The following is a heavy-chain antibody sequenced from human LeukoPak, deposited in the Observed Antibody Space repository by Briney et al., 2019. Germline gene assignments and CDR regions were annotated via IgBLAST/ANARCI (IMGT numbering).Heavy chain of an antibody. Sequence: PSETLSLTCTVSGGSISSGDYYWSWIRQPPGKGLEWIGYIYYSGSTYYNPSLKSRVTISVDTSKNQFSLKLSSVTAADTAVYYCARGAYYYDSSGHGHWGQGTLVTVSS. D-gene: IGHD3-22*01. CDR2: IYYSGST. V-gene: IGHV4-30-4*01. CDR3: ARGAYYYDSSGHGH. J-gene: IGHJ4*02. CDR1: GGSISSGDYY.